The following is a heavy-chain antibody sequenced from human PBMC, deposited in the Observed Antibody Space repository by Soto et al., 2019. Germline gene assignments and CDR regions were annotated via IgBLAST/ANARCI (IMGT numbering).Heavy chain of an antibody. D-gene: IGHD3-22*01. CDR3: ARGKLTSYHYDSSGYSY. V-gene: IGHV1-46*01. CDR2: INPIGVST. J-gene: IGHJ4*02. Sequence: ASVKVSCKASGYTFTSYYMHWVRQAPGQGLDWLGIINPIGVSTSYAQKFQGRVPLTRDMSTITVYLELSSLRSVDTALFYCARGKLTSYHYDSSGYSYWGQGTLVTVSS. CDR1: GYTFTSYY.